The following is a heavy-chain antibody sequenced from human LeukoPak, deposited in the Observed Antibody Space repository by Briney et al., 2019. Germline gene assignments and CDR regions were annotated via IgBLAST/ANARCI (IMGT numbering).Heavy chain of an antibody. CDR3: ARGGGRYYDSSGYYPFDY. J-gene: IGHJ4*02. CDR2: ISYDGSNK. V-gene: IGHV3-30*04. CDR1: GFTFSSYA. Sequence: GGSLRLSCAASGFTFSSYAMHWVRQAPGKGLEWVAVISYDGSNKYYADSVRGRFTISRDNSKNTLYLQMNSLRAEDTAVYYCARGGGRYYDSSGYYPFDYWGQGTLVTVSS. D-gene: IGHD3-22*01.